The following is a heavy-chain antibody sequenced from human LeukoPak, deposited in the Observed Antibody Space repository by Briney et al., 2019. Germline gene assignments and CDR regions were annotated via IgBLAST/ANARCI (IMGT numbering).Heavy chain of an antibody. D-gene: IGHD6-13*01. CDR1: GGTFSSYA. CDR2: ISAYNGNT. J-gene: IGHJ4*02. V-gene: IGHV1-18*01. CDR3: ARETRSRAADY. Sequence: GASVKVSCKASGGTFSSYAISWVRQAPGQGLEWMGWISAYNGNTNYAQKLQGRVTMTTDTSTSTAYMELRSLRSDDTAVYYCARETRSRAADYWGQGTLVTVSS.